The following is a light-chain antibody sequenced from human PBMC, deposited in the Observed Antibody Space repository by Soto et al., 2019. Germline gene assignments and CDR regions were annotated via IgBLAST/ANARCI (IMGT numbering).Light chain of an antibody. CDR2: GAS. J-gene: IGKJ1*01. CDR1: QSVDSTF. CDR3: QQYMSSVT. Sequence: EIVLTQSPGSLSLSPWQRATLSCRASQSVDSTFFAWYQKKPGQAPRLLIYGASKRDTVVPDRFSGSGSGTDFTLTIRSLEPEDLAVYYCQQYMSSVTFGQGTKVDI. V-gene: IGKV3-20*01.